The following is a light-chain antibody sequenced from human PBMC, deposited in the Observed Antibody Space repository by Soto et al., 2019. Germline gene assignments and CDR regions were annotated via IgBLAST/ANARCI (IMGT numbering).Light chain of an antibody. J-gene: IGKJ5*01. CDR1: QSVTSNY. CDR2: GAS. Sequence: EIVLTQSPGTLSLSPGDRATLSCRASQSVTSNYLAWYQQKPSQAPRLLIFGASSGAPGIPDRFSGSGSGTDFTLPITRLEPEDFAVYFCQQYGRSPITFGQGTRLEFK. CDR3: QQYGRSPIT. V-gene: IGKV3-20*01.